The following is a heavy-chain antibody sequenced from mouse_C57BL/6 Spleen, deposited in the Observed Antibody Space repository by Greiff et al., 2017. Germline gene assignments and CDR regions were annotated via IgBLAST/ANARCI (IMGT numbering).Heavy chain of an antibody. J-gene: IGHJ1*03. V-gene: IGHV5-15*04. CDR1: GFTFSDYG. Sequence: EVQVVESGGGLVQPGGSLKLSCAASGFTFSDYGMAWVRQAPRKGPEWVAFISNLAYSIYYADTVTGRFPISRENAKNTLYLEMSSLRSEDTAMYYCARRLVQGYFDVWGTGTTGNVSS. CDR3: ARRLVQGYFDV. CDR2: ISNLAYSI.